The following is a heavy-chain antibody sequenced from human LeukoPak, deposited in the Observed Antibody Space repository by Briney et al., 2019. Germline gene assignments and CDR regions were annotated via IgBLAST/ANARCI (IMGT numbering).Heavy chain of an antibody. V-gene: IGHV3-48*01. J-gene: IGHJ3*02. CDR3: ARAYTSSSGRDAFDI. CDR1: GFTFSSYA. Sequence: GGSLRLSCAASGFTFSSYAMSWVRQAPGKGLEWVSYISSSTSPIYYADSVRGRFTISRDNAKNSLYLQMNSLRAEDTAVYYCARAYTSSSGRDAFDIWGQGTMVTVSS. D-gene: IGHD6-6*01. CDR2: ISSSTSPI.